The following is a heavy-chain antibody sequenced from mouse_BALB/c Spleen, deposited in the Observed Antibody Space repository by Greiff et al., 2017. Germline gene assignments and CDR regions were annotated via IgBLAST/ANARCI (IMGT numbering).Heavy chain of an antibody. V-gene: IGHV5-12-1*01. Sequence: EVQGVESGGGLVKPGGSLKLSCAASGFAFSSYDMSWVRQTPEKRLEWVAYISSGGGSTYYPDTVKGRFTISRDNAKNTLYLQMSSLKSEDTAMYYCARNWAWFAYWGQGTLVTVSA. J-gene: IGHJ3*01. CDR1: GFAFSSYD. CDR3: ARNWAWFAY. CDR2: ISSGGGST. D-gene: IGHD4-1*01.